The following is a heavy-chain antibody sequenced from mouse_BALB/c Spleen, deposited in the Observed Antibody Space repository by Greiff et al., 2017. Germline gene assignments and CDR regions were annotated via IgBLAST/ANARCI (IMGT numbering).Heavy chain of an antibody. J-gene: IGHJ3*01. V-gene: IGHV5-6-5*01. CDR3: ARVSTMITTGAWFAY. Sequence: EVKLVESGGGLVKPGGSLKLSCAASGFTFSSYAMSWVRQTPEKRLEWVASISSGGSTYYPDSVKGRFTISRDNARNILYLQMSSLRSEDTAMYYCARVSTMITTGAWFAYWGQGTLVTVSA. D-gene: IGHD2-4*01. CDR2: ISSGGST. CDR1: GFTFSSYA.